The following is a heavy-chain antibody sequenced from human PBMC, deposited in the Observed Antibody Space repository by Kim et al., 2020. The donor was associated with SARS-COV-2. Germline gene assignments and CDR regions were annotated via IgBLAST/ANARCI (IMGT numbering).Heavy chain of an antibody. CDR3: ARVIGGGGQGVNRFDP. Sequence: PSLKSRVTISVDTSKNQLSLKLRSVTAADTAVYYCARVIGGGGQGVNRFDPWGQGTLVTVSS. J-gene: IGHJ5*02. V-gene: IGHV4-31*02. D-gene: IGHD2-21*01.